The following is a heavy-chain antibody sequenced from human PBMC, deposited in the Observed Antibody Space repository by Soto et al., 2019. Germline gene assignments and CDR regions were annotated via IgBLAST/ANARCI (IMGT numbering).Heavy chain of an antibody. CDR3: TRHCSGGSCYSGY. CDR1: GLTFSGSA. Sequence: PGGSLRMCGAACGLTFSGSAMRWVRQASGKGLEWVGRIRSKANSYATAYAASVKGRFTISRDDSKNTAYLQMNSLKTEDTAVYYCTRHCSGGSCYSGYWGQGT. J-gene: IGHJ4*02. V-gene: IGHV3-73*01. CDR2: IRSKANSYAT. D-gene: IGHD2-15*01.